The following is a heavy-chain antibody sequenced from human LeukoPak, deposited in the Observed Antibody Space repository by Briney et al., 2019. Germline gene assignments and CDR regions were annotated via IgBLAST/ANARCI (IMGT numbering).Heavy chain of an antibody. CDR2: IRQDGGEK. CDR1: GFTFSDYW. Sequence: GGSLRLSCAVPGFTFSDYWMNWVRQAPGKGLEWVASIRQDGGEKSYVDSVKGRLTISRDNTKHSLYLQMSSLRAEATGVYYCARDGTAAGLYFDLWGQGTLVTVSS. J-gene: IGHJ4*02. V-gene: IGHV3-7*01. D-gene: IGHD6-13*01. CDR3: ARDGTAAGLYFDL.